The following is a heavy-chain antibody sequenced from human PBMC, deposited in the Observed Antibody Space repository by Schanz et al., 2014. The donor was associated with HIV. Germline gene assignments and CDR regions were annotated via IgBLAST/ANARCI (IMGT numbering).Heavy chain of an antibody. CDR1: GFTFSSYG. V-gene: IGHV3-NL1*01. J-gene: IGHJ4*01. CDR3: ARGDFGGNSVDY. Sequence: QVQLVESGGGVVQPGRSLRLSCAASGFTFSSYGMHWVRQAPGKGLEWVSGISISGETTYYADSVKGRFTISRDNSKNTLYLQMNSLRAEDTAVYFCARGDFGGNSVDYWGHGNLVTVSS. D-gene: IGHD2-21*02. CDR2: ISISGETT.